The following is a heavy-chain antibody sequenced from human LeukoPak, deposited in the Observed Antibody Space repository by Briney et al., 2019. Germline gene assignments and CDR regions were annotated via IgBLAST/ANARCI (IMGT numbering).Heavy chain of an antibody. V-gene: IGHV1-18*01. CDR3: ARDRHIAAAVYYYYMDV. Sequence: ASVKVSCKASGYTFSSYIISWVRQAPGQGLEWMGWINAYNGNTDYAQRVQGRVTMTTDTSTSTAYMELRSLRSDDTAVYYCARDRHIAAAVYYYYMDVWGKGTPVTVSS. D-gene: IGHD6-13*01. CDR2: INAYNGNT. J-gene: IGHJ6*03. CDR1: GYTFSSYI.